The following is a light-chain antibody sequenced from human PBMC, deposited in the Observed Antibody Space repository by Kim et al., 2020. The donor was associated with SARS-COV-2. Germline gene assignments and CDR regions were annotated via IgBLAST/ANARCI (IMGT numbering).Light chain of an antibody. Sequence: GQSITLSCTGTSSYVGGYNYVSWYQQHPGKAPKLMIYDVSNRPSGVSNRFSGSKSGNTASLTISGLQAEDEADYYCSSYTSSSTRVFGGGTKLTVL. CDR1: SSYVGGYNY. CDR2: DVS. V-gene: IGLV2-14*03. J-gene: IGLJ3*02. CDR3: SSYTSSSTRV.